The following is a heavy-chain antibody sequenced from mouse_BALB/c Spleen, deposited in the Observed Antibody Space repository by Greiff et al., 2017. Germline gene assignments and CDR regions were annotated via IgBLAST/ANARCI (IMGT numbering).Heavy chain of an antibody. CDR2: IWAGGST. D-gene: IGHD1-1*01. CDR1: GFSLTSYG. CDR3: AREDYYGSSYNAMDY. V-gene: IGHV2-9*02. J-gene: IGHJ4*01. Sequence: VQLVESGPGLVAPSQSLSITCTVSGFSLTSYGVHWVRQPPGKGLEWLGVIWAGGSTNYNSALMSRLSISKDNSKSQVFLKMNSLQTDDTAMYYCAREDYYGSSYNAMDYWGQGTSVTVSS.